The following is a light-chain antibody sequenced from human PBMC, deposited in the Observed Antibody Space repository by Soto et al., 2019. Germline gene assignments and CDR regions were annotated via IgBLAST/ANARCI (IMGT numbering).Light chain of an antibody. V-gene: IGKV3-20*01. Sequence: EIVLTQSPGTLSLSPGERATLSCRASQSGSRSFLAWYQPKSGQAPRLLIYGASTRATGIPDRFSGSGSGTDFTLNISRLEPADFAVYFCQQFGSSPLTVCGGTKVEI. CDR1: QSGSRSF. J-gene: IGKJ4*01. CDR3: QQFGSSPLT. CDR2: GAS.